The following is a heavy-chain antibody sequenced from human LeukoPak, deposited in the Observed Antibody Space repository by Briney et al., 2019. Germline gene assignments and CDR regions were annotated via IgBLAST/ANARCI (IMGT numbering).Heavy chain of an antibody. D-gene: IGHD5-18*01. CDR1: GYSFASYW. CDR3: VRHNNYALDY. V-gene: IGHV5-51*01. Sequence: GESLKISCEGSGYSFASYWIGWARQMPGEGLEWMAIIFPGNSDTIYSPSFQGQVTISADKSISTAYLQWRGLKASDTAMYYCVRHNNYALDYWGQGALVTVSS. J-gene: IGHJ4*02. CDR2: IFPGNSDT.